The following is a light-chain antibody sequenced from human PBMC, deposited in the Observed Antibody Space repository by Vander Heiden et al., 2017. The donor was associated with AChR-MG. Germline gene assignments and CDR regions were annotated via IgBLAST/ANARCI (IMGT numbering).Light chain of an antibody. CDR1: QSVSSSY. V-gene: IGKV3D-20*01. Sequence: EIVLTQSPATLSLSPGERATLSCGASQSVSSSYLAWYQQKPGLAPRLLMYDASSRATGIPDRFSGSGSGTDFTLTISRLEPEDFALYYCQQYGTHSWTFGQGTKVEIK. CDR2: DAS. CDR3: QQYGTHSWT. J-gene: IGKJ1*01.